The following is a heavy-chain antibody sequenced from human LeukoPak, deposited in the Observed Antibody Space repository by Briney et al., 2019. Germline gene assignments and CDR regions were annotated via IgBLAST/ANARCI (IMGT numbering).Heavy chain of an antibody. CDR1: GGSISTYY. J-gene: IGHJ6*02. CDR3: ARHESYYYGMDV. V-gene: IGHV4-59*08. CDR2: IYYSGST. Sequence: KPSETLSLTCTVSGGSISTYYWSWIRQPPGKGLEWIGYIYYSGSTTYNPSLKSRVTISVDTSKNHFSLKLNSVTAADTAVYYCARHESYYYGMDVWGQGTTVTVSS.